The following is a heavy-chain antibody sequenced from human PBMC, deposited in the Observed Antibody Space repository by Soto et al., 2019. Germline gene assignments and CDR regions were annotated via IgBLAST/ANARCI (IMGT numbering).Heavy chain of an antibody. CDR3: ARELMYGSGAYY. CDR1: GYTFTSYG. V-gene: IGHV1-18*01. J-gene: IGHJ4*02. Sequence: QVQLVQSGAEVKKPGASVKVSCKASGYTFTSYGISWVRQAPGQGLEWMGRISAYNGSTTYAQKAQVRVTMPTDPATRTAHMELRSARCADTAVYYCARELMYGSGAYYLGQGTLVTVSS. CDR2: ISAYNGST. D-gene: IGHD3-10*01.